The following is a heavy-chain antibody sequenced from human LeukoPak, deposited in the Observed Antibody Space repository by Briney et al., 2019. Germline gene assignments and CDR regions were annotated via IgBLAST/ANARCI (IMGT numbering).Heavy chain of an antibody. D-gene: IGHD3-16*02. CDR1: GYTFTGYY. CDR2: INPNSGGT. Sequence: ASVKVSFKSSGYTFTGYYMHWVRQAPGQGLEWMGWINPNSGGTNYAQKFQGRVTMTRDTSISTAYMELSRLRSDDTAVYYCARVSWTDYYYYMYVWGKGTTVTVSS. J-gene: IGHJ6*03. CDR3: ARVSWTDYYYYMYV. V-gene: IGHV1-2*02.